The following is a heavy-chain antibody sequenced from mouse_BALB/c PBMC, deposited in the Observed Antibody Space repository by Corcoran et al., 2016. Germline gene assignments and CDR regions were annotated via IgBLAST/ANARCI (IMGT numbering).Heavy chain of an antibody. CDR3: ARWGITPFDY. J-gene: IGHJ2*03. CDR1: GYRFTDYN. CDR2: INPRRGGT. Sequence: EVLLQQSGPELVKPGASVKIPCKASGYRFTDYNMDWVRQSHGKSLEWIGDINPRRGGTIYNQTFKGKATLTVDKSASTAYMVLHSLTSEDRSVYYLARWGITPFDYWGKGTSFTCSS. V-gene: IGHV1-18*01. D-gene: IGHD1-1*01.